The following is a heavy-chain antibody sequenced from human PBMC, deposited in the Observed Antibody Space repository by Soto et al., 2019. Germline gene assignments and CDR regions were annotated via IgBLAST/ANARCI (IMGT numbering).Heavy chain of an antibody. D-gene: IGHD3-3*01. CDR1: GFTFSSYS. V-gene: IGHV3-21*01. CDR2: ISSSSSYI. CDR3: ASRGDYDFWSGLLAPGYGTDV. Sequence: GGSLRLSCAASGFTFSSYSMNWVRQAPGKGLEWVSSISSSSSYIYYADSVKGRFTISRDNAKNSLYLQMNSLRAEDTAVYYCASRGDYDFWSGLLAPGYGTDVWGQGTTVTVSS. J-gene: IGHJ6*02.